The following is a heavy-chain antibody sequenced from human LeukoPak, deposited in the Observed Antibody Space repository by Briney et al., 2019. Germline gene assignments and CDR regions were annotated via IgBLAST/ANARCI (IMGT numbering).Heavy chain of an antibody. CDR2: MNPNSGNT. J-gene: IGHJ6*02. CDR1: GYTFTSYD. CDR3: GIAAADYYYGMDV. Sequence: ASVKVSCKASGYTFTSYDINWVRQAAGQGLEWMGWMNPNSGNTGYAQKFQGRVTMTRNTSISTAYMELSSLRSEDTAAYYCGIAAADYYYGMDVWGQGTTVTVSS. V-gene: IGHV1-8*01. D-gene: IGHD6-13*01.